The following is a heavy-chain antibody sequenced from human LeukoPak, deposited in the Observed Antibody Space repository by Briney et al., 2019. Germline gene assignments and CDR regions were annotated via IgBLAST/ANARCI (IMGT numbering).Heavy chain of an antibody. Sequence: ASVKVSCKVSGYTFTDYYMHWVRQAPGQGLEWMGWINPKSGGTNYAQQFQGRVTMTRDTSISTAYMELSNLRSDDTAVYYCARDRKGYCGGDCPLDYWGQGTLVTVSS. D-gene: IGHD2-21*02. J-gene: IGHJ4*02. CDR2: INPKSGGT. CDR1: GYTFTDYY. V-gene: IGHV1-2*02. CDR3: ARDRKGYCGGDCPLDY.